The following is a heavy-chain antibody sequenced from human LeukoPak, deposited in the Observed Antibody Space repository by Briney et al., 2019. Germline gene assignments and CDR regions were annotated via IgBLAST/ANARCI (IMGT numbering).Heavy chain of an antibody. V-gene: IGHV1-18*01. J-gene: IGHJ4*02. CDR3: ARRRGMYSSGPFDY. Sequence: VASVKVSCKASGYSFTSYRIHWVRQAPGQELEWMGWISAYNGNTNYAQKLQGRVTMTTDTSTSTAYMELRSLRSDDTAVYYCARRRGMYSSGPFDYWGQGTLVTVSS. CDR1: GYSFTSYR. D-gene: IGHD6-19*01. CDR2: ISAYNGNT.